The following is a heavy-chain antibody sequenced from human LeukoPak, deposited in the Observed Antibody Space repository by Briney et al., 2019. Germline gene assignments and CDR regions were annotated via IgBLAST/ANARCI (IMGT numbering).Heavy chain of an antibody. CDR1: GGTFSSYT. D-gene: IGHD3-22*01. J-gene: IGHJ4*02. V-gene: IGHV1-69*05. Sequence: VASVKVSCKASGGTFSSYTISWVRQAPGQGLEWMGRIIPIFGTANYAQKFQGRVTITTDESTSTAYMELSSLRSEDTAVYYCAREARYDSSGYYYRAFDYWGQGTLVTVSS. CDR2: IIPIFGTA. CDR3: AREARYDSSGYYYRAFDY.